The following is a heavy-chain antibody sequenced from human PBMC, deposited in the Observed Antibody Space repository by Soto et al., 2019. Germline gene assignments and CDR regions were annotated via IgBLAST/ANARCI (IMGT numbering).Heavy chain of an antibody. Sequence: QVQLQESGPGLVKPSGTLSLTCGVSGGSISITKWWSWVRQPPGKGLEWIGYIYGTGSTNYNPSLKSRVTISVDTSKNQFSLKLSSVTAADTAVYYCARAYYYGSGRGRSMDVWGQGTTVTV. J-gene: IGHJ6*02. CDR2: IYGTGST. D-gene: IGHD3-10*01. V-gene: IGHV4-4*02. CDR1: GGSISITKW. CDR3: ARAYYYGSGRGRSMDV.